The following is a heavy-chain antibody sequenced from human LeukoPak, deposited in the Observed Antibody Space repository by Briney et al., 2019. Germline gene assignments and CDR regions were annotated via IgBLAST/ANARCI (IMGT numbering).Heavy chain of an antibody. CDR1: GFTFDDYG. V-gene: IGHV3-9*01. CDR2: ISWNSASV. Sequence: GGSLRLSCEASGFTFDDYGMHWVRQAPGKGLEWVSSISWNSASVGYVDSVKGRFTISRDNAKKTLYLQMNSLRAEDTALYYCAKGYRYSSSWYDYWGQGTLVTVSS. D-gene: IGHD6-13*01. J-gene: IGHJ4*02. CDR3: AKGYRYSSSWYDY.